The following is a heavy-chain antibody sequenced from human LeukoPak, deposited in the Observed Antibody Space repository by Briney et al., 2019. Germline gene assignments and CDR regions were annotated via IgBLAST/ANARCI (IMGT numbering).Heavy chain of an antibody. J-gene: IGHJ2*01. V-gene: IGHV4-61*02. CDR3: ARQVDTIFGVVTARVLLWYFDL. CDR1: GGSISSGSYY. Sequence: PSQTLSLTCTVSGGSISSGSYYWSWIRQPAGKGLEWIGRIYYSGSTYYNPSLKSRVTISVDTSKNQFSLKLSSVTAADTAVYYCARQVDTIFGVVTARVLLWYFDLWGRGTLVTVSS. D-gene: IGHD3-3*01. CDR2: IYYSGST.